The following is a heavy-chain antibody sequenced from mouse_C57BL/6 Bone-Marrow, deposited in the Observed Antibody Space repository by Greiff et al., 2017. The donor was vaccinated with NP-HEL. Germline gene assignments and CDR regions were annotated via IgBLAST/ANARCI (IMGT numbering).Heavy chain of an antibody. J-gene: IGHJ3*01. D-gene: IGHD1-3*01. CDR1: GFTFSSYA. CDR3: ARDNSSFAY. Sequence: EVKLVESGGGLVKPGGSLKLSCAASGFTFSSYAMSWVRQTPEKRLAWVATISDGGSYTYYPDNVKGRFTISRDNAKNNLYLQMSHLKSEDTAMYYCARDNSSFAYWGQGTLVTVSA. V-gene: IGHV5-4*01. CDR2: ISDGGSYT.